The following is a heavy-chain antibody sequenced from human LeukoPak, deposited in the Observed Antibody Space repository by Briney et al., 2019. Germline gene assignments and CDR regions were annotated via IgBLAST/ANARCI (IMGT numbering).Heavy chain of an antibody. D-gene: IGHD4-17*01. CDR2: IKGSGSYA. J-gene: IGHJ3*01. CDR3: GKDPNGDYVGAFEF. CDR1: DFTFANYA. V-gene: IGHV3-23*01. Sequence: QSGGSLRLSCVGSDFTFANYAMTWVRLTPGKGLEWVSSIKGSGSYAMYADSVSGRFTTSRDNSRNTIFLQMTSLRAEDTAIYFCGKDPNGDYVGAFEFWGPGTMVTVSS.